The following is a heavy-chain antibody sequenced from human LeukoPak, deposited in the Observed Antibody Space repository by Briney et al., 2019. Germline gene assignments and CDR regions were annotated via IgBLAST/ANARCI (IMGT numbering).Heavy chain of an antibody. V-gene: IGHV4-34*01. CDR3: ARGFGITMIGGGRRTDLFDY. Sequence: SETLSLTCAVSGGSISSGGYYWSRIRQPPGKGLEWTGEINQSGSTNYNPSLKSRVTISVDTSKNQLSLKLSSVTAADTAVYYCARGFGITMIGGGRRTDLFDYWGQGTLVTVSS. CDR1: GGSISSGGYY. D-gene: IGHD3-22*01. CDR2: INQSGST. J-gene: IGHJ4*02.